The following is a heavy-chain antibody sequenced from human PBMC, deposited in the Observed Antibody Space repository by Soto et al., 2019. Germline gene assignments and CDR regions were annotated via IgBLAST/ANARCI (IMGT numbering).Heavy chain of an antibody. CDR1: GGSFSGYY. Sequence: SETLSLTCAVYGGSFSGYYWSWIRQPPGKGLEWIGEINHSGSTNYNPSLKSRVTISVDTSKNQFSLKLSSVTAADTAVYYCARVVPAAMSVGNDYWGQGTLVTVSS. CDR2: INHSGST. V-gene: IGHV4-34*01. J-gene: IGHJ4*02. D-gene: IGHD2-2*01. CDR3: ARVVPAAMSVGNDY.